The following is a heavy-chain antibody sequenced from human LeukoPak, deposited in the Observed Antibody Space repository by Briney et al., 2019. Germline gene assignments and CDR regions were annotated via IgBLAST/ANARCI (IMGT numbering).Heavy chain of an antibody. Sequence: SETLSLTCTVSGGSINSGSYYWGWIRQAPGKGLEWIGSIFYSGSTYYNPSLKSRVIRTVDTSKYQFSLKLSSVTDADTAVYYCARLHRSKQLVGDRSDYWGQGTLVTVSS. CDR3: ARLHRSKQLVGDRSDY. D-gene: IGHD6-6*01. CDR1: GGSINSGSYY. V-gene: IGHV4-39*01. CDR2: IFYSGST. J-gene: IGHJ4*02.